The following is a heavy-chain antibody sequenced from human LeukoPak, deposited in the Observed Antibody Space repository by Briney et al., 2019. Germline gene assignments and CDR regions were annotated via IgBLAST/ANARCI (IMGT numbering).Heavy chain of an antibody. CDR2: INHSGST. CDR1: GGSFSGYY. CDR3: ARGGVADY. V-gene: IGHV4-34*01. Sequence: SETLSLTSAVYGGSFSGYYWSWIRQPPGKGLEWIGEINHSGSTNYNPSLKSRVTISVDTSKNQFSLKLSSVTAADTAVYYCARGGVADYWGQGTLVTVSS. D-gene: IGHD5-12*01. J-gene: IGHJ4*02.